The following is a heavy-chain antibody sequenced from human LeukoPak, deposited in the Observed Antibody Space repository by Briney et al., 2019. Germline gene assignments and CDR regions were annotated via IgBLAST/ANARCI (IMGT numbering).Heavy chain of an antibody. CDR1: GFTFSTYN. V-gene: IGHV3-21*01. D-gene: IGHD1-26*01. Sequence: PGGSLRPSCAASGFTFSTYNMNWVRQAPGKGPEWVSSISTSSNYIYYADSVKGRFTISRDNAKNSLYLQMNSLRVEDTDVYYCARDVGAAAPDAFDIWGQGTMVTVSS. CDR3: ARDVGAAAPDAFDI. CDR2: ISTSSNYI. J-gene: IGHJ3*02.